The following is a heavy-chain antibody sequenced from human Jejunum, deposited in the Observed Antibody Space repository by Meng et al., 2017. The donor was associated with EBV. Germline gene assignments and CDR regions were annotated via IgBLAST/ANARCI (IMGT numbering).Heavy chain of an antibody. Sequence: QVQLVQSGAEVKKPGASVKLSCKASGYTFTNYPLHWVRQAPGQRPEWMGCINPGNGETEFSQKFQGRVTITRDTSATTAYMELTSLRSEDTAVYYCASRPGFNIGPFDYWGQGTLVTVSS. D-gene: IGHD3/OR15-3a*01. J-gene: IGHJ4*02. CDR2: INPGNGET. CDR3: ASRPGFNIGPFDY. V-gene: IGHV1-3*01. CDR1: GYTFTNYP.